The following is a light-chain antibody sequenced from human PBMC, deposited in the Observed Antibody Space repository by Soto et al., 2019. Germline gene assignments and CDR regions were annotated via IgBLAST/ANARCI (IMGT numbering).Light chain of an antibody. CDR2: DVS. V-gene: IGKV3-11*01. J-gene: IGKJ4*01. Sequence: ETVLTQSPATLSLSPGERATLSCRASQSVGDYLAWYQQKPGQAPRLLIYDVSNRATGLPDRFSGSGSGTDFTLTINSLEPEDFAFYYCQQRSDWPTFGSGTKVEIK. CDR1: QSVGDY. CDR3: QQRSDWPT.